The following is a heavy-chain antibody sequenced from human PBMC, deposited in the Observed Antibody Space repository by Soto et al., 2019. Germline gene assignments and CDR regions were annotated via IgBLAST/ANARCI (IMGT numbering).Heavy chain of an antibody. CDR2: IIPIFGTA. CDR3: ARVEGGVIYYYGMDV. D-gene: IGHD2-8*01. V-gene: IGHV1-69*13. Sequence: GASVKFSCKASGGTFSSYAISWVRQAPGQGLEWMGGIIPIFGTANYAQKFQGRVTITADESTSTAYMELSSLRSEDTAVYYCARVEGGVIYYYGMDVWGQGTTVTVSS. J-gene: IGHJ6*02. CDR1: GGTFSSYA.